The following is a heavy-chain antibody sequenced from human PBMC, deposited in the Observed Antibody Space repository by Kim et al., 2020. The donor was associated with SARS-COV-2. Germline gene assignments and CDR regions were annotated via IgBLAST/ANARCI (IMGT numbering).Heavy chain of an antibody. V-gene: IGHV3-30*04. J-gene: IGHJ4*02. CDR1: GFTFSSYA. D-gene: IGHD4-17*01. CDR2: ISYDGSNK. Sequence: GGSLRLSCAASGFTFSSYAMHWVRQAPGKGLEWLAVISYDGSNKYYADSVKGRFTISRDNSKNKLYLQMNSLRAEDTAVYYCARGEVTTVVTQDWGQGTL. CDR3: ARGEVTTVVTQD.